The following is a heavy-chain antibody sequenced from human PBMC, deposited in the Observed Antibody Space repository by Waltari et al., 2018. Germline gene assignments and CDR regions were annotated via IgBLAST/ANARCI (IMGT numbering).Heavy chain of an antibody. CDR1: GLSFSNYW. V-gene: IGHV3-7*01. Sequence: EVQLVESGGGLAQPGGSLRLSCAASGLSFSNYWMTWVRQASGKGPEWVANRKQDGSEKYYMDSVKGRFTISRDNAKNSLYLQMNNLRVEDTAVYYCTRGGRNGYSYLDYWGQGTLVTVST. D-gene: IGHD2-15*01. J-gene: IGHJ4*02. CDR3: TRGGRNGYSYLDY. CDR2: RKQDGSEK.